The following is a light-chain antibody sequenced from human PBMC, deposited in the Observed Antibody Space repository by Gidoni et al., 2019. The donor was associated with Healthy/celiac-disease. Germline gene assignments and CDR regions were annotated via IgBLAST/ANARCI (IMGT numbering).Light chain of an antibody. V-gene: IGKV1-39*01. CDR1: QSISSY. CDR2: AAS. CDR3: QQSYSTTPRT. Sequence: IQMTQSPSSLSASVGDRVPITCRASQSISSYLNWYQQKPGKAPNLLIYAASSLQSGVPSRFSGSGSGTDVTLTISSLQPEDFATYYCQQSYSTTPRTFGQGTKVEIK. J-gene: IGKJ1*01.